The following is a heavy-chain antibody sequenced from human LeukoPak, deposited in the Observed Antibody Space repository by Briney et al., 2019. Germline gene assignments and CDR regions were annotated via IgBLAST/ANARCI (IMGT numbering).Heavy chain of an antibody. CDR1: GGSISSYY. D-gene: IGHD3-22*01. J-gene: IGHJ6*03. Sequence: SETLSLTCTVSGGSISSYYWSWIRQPAGKGLEWIGRIYTSGSTNYNPSLKSRVTISVDTSKNQFSLRLSSVTAADTAVYYCARSQGALSPVNYYYYCMDVWGKGTTVTVSS. V-gene: IGHV4-4*07. CDR2: IYTSGST. CDR3: ARSQGALSPVNYYYYCMDV.